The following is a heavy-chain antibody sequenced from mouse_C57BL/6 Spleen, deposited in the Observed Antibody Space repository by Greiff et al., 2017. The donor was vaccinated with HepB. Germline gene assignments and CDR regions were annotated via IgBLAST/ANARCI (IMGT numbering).Heavy chain of an antibody. CDR3: AREEYLGRQY. D-gene: IGHD5-1*01. V-gene: IGHV1-76*01. Sequence: QVQLQQSGAELVRPGASVKLSCKASGYTFTDYYINWVKQRPGQGLEWIARIYPGSGNTYYNEKFKGKATLTAEKSSSTAYMQLSSLTSEDSAVYFCAREEYLGRQYWGQGTTLTVAS. CDR2: IYPGSGNT. CDR1: GYTFTDYY. J-gene: IGHJ2*01.